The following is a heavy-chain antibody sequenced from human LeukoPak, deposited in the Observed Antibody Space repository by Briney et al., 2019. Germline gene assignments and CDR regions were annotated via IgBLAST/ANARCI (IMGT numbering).Heavy chain of an antibody. CDR3: ARRGLGSTYYFDY. Sequence: GGSLRLSCAASGFTFSSYGMHWVRQAPGKGLEWVAVIWYGGSNKYYADSVKGRFTISRDNSKSTLYLQMNSLRAEDTAVYYCARRGLGSTYYFDYWGQGTLVTVSS. D-gene: IGHD2-15*01. V-gene: IGHV3-33*01. CDR2: IWYGGSNK. CDR1: GFTFSSYG. J-gene: IGHJ4*02.